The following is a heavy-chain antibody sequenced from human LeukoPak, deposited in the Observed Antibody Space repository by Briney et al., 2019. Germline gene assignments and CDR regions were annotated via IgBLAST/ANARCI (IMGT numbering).Heavy chain of an antibody. J-gene: IGHJ4*02. CDR2: IYHSGST. CDR1: GGSISSGGYS. Sequence: SQTLSLTCAVSGGSISSGGYSWSWIRQPPGKGLEWIGYIYHSGSTYYNPSLKSRVTISVDRSKNQFSLKLSSVTAADTAVYYCARAGRRGGFDYWGRGTLVTVSS. V-gene: IGHV4-30-2*01. D-gene: IGHD3-10*01. CDR3: ARAGRRGGFDY.